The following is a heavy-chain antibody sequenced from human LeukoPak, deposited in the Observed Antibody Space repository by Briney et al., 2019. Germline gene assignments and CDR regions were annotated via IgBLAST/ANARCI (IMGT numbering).Heavy chain of an antibody. CDR1: GDSLTKYY. D-gene: IGHD2-15*01. J-gene: IGHJ4*02. Sequence: ASVKVSCKASGDSLTKYYIHWVRQAPGQGLEWMGIINPSDGSTTYTQKFQGRVTMTTDTSTSTVNMELNSLRSEDTAVYYCAPSVRSGGSYYFDYWGQGTLVTVSS. CDR2: INPSDGST. CDR3: APSVRSGGSYYFDY. V-gene: IGHV1-46*01.